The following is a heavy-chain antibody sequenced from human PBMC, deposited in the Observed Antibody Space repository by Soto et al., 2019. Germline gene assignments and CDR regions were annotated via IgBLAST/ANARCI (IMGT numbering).Heavy chain of an antibody. D-gene: IGHD2-15*01. Sequence: SETLSLTCAVYGGSFSCYYWSWIRQPPGKGLEWIGEINHSGSTNYNPSLKSRVTISVDTSKNQFSLKLSSVTAADTAVYYCARGAVHTDAAYYFDYWGQGTLVTVSS. CDR1: GGSFSCYY. V-gene: IGHV4-34*01. CDR3: ARGAVHTDAAYYFDY. CDR2: INHSGST. J-gene: IGHJ4*02.